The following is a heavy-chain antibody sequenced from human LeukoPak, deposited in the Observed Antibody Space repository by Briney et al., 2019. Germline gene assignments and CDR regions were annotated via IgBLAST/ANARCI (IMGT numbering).Heavy chain of an antibody. V-gene: IGHV1-69*06. Sequence: SVKVSCKASGGTFTSYAISWVRQAPGEGLEWMGGIIPKAATPNYSQKFQGRVTISADKSTSTAYMELSRLTSEDTAVYYCAREQQGKYYDINNSIEYYFDYWGQGTPVTVSS. J-gene: IGHJ4*02. CDR3: AREQQGKYYDINNSIEYYFDY. CDR2: IIPKAATP. D-gene: IGHD3-22*01. CDR1: GGTFTSYA.